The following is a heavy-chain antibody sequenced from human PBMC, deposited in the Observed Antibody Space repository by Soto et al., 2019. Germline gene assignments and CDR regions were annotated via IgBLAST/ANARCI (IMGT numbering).Heavy chain of an antibody. J-gene: IGHJ4*02. CDR2: ISAYNGNT. CDR3: ARVNIVVVVAATDLWYFDY. V-gene: IGHV1-18*01. CDR1: GYTFTSYG. D-gene: IGHD2-15*01. Sequence: ASVKVSCKASGYTFTSYGISWVRQAPGQGLEWMGWISAYNGNTNYAQKLQGRVTMTTDTSTSTAYMELRSLRSDDTAVYYCARVNIVVVVAATDLWYFDYWGQGTLVTVS.